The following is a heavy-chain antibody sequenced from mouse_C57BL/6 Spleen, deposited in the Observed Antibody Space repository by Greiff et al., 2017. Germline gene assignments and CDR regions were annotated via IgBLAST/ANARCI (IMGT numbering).Heavy chain of an antibody. D-gene: IGHD2-5*01. V-gene: IGHV1-61*01. Sequence: QVHVKQPGAELVRPGSSVKLSCKASGYTFTSYWMDWVKQRPGQGLEWIGNIYPSDSETHYNQKFKDKATLTVDKSSSTAYMQLSSLTSEDSAVYYCARGDSNYVGAMDYWGQGTSVTVSS. CDR1: GYTFTSYW. J-gene: IGHJ4*01. CDR2: IYPSDSET. CDR3: ARGDSNYVGAMDY.